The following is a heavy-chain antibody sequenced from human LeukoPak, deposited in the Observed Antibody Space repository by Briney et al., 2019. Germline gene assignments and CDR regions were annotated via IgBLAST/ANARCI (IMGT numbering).Heavy chain of an antibody. J-gene: IGHJ4*02. V-gene: IGHV3-23*01. Sequence: GGSLRLSCAASGFTFSSYGMSWVRQAPGKGLEWVSAISGSGGSTYYADSVKGRFTISRDNSKNTLYLQMNSLRAEDTALYYCAKDMKSSTAAADTFDYWGQGTLVTVSS. CDR1: GFTFSSYG. CDR2: ISGSGGST. D-gene: IGHD6-13*01. CDR3: AKDMKSSTAAADTFDY.